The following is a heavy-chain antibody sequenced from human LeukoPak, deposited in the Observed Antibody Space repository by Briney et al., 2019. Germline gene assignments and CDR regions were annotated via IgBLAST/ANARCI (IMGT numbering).Heavy chain of an antibody. CDR2: ITYDGSNQ. CDR3: ARESGRGGYDIGL. V-gene: IGHV3-30-3*01. Sequence: GGSLRLSCAASGFTFSSYAMHWVRPAPGKGLEWVAIITYDGSNQYYADSVKGRFTISRDNSKNTLYLQMNSLRVEDTAAYFCARESGRGGYDIGLWGQGTLVTVSS. CDR1: GFTFSSYA. J-gene: IGHJ5*02. D-gene: IGHD3-16*01.